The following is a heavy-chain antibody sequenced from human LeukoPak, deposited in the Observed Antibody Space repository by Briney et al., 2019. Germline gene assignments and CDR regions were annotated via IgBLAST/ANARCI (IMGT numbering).Heavy chain of an antibody. J-gene: IGHJ4*02. CDR1: GFIFSSYS. CDR3: AKDLPGFFDH. CDR2: ISGGGGNI. Sequence: PGGSLRLSCAASGFIFSSYSMNWVRQAPGKGLEWISYISGGGGNIHYADSVEGRFTISRDNSKNTLYVQMNSLRAEDTAVYYCAKDLPGFFDHWGQGILVTVSS. V-gene: IGHV3-48*01.